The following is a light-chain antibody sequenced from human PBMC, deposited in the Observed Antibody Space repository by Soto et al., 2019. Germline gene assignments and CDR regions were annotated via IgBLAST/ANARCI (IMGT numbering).Light chain of an antibody. CDR3: QKYASAPFS. CDR1: QDIGYF. CDR2: SAS. Sequence: GVRVTITCRASQDIGYFLTWYQQRPGKVPKLIIYSASSLFSGAPSRFSGSGSGTDFTLTIFNLQPDDVATYYCQKYASAPFSVGPGTRVEIK. V-gene: IGKV1-27*01. J-gene: IGKJ3*01.